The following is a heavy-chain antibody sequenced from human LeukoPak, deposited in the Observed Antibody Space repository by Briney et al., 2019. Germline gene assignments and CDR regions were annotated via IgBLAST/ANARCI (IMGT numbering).Heavy chain of an antibody. CDR2: IYYSGST. CDR1: GGSISSGGYY. V-gene: IGHV4-31*03. J-gene: IGHJ6*02. D-gene: IGHD5-12*01. CDR3: ARVGSLSPFGYSGYDSLASYYGMDV. Sequence: SQTLSPTCTVSGGSISSGGYYWSWIRQHPGKGLEWIGYIYYSGSTYYNPSRKSRVTISVDTSKNQFSLKLSSVTAADTAVYYCARVGSLSPFGYSGYDSLASYYGMDVWGQGTTVTVSS.